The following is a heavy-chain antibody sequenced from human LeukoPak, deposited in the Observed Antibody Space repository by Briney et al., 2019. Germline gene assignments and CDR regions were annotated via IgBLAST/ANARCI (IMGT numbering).Heavy chain of an antibody. Sequence: GGSLRLSCAASGFTFSSYGMHWVRQAPGKGLEWVAFIRYDGSNKYYADSVKGRFTISRDNSKNTLNLQMNSLRAEDTAVYYCAREYSSGWFSPYYYFDYWGQGTLVTVSS. J-gene: IGHJ4*02. V-gene: IGHV3-30*02. CDR1: GFTFSSYG. D-gene: IGHD6-19*01. CDR2: IRYDGSNK. CDR3: AREYSSGWFSPYYYFDY.